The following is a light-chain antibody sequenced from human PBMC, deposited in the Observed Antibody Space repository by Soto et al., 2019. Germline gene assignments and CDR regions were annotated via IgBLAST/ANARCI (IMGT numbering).Light chain of an antibody. CDR3: QQYDNIILS. V-gene: IGKV1-33*01. Sequence: IRLTQSPTSLIASVGDRVTITCQASQYVGNYLNWYQQKPGEPRRLLISGASNLEPGVPARFSGSGSGADFTFIISDLQPEDVATYFCQQYDNIILSFGGGTKVDIK. CDR2: GAS. J-gene: IGKJ4*01. CDR1: QYVGNY.